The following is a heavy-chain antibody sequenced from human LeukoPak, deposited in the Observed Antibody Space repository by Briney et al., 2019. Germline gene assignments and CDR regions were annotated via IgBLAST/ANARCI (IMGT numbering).Heavy chain of an antibody. CDR2: FYYSGST. CDR3: ARVKAGTFSPIDY. CDR1: GGSISSYY. J-gene: IGHJ4*02. Sequence: PSETLSLTCTVSGGSISSYYWSWIRQPPGKGLEWIGYFYYSGSTNYNPSLKSRVTISVDTSKDQFSLKLSSVTAADTAVYYCARVKAGTFSPIDYWGQGTLVTVSS. V-gene: IGHV4-59*08. D-gene: IGHD1-1*01.